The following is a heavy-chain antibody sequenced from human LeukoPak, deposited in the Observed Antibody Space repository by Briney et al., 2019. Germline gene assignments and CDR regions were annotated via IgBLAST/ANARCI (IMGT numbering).Heavy chain of an antibody. D-gene: IGHD3-22*01. CDR1: GGTFSSYA. CDR3: ARVNSPYYDSSGYYLS. J-gene: IGHJ4*02. CDR2: IIPIFGTA. V-gene: IGHV1-69*13. Sequence: GASVKVSCKASGGTFSSYAISWVRQAPGQGLEWMGGIIPIFGTANYAQKFQGRVTITADESTSTVYMELSSLRPEDTAVYYCARVNSPYYDSSGYYLSWGQGTLVTVSS.